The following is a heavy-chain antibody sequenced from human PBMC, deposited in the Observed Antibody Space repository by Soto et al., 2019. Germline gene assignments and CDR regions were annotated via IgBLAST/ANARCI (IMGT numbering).Heavy chain of an antibody. Sequence: QLQLQESGPGLVKPSETLSLTCTVSGGSISSSSYYWGWIRQPPGKGLEWIGSIYYSGSTYYNPSLTSRVTISVATSKNQFSLKLSSVTAADTAVYYCARQDLITMIVVVTRYFDLWGRGTLVTVSS. CDR2: IYYSGST. J-gene: IGHJ2*01. CDR1: GGSISSSSYY. D-gene: IGHD3-22*01. CDR3: ARQDLITMIVVVTRYFDL. V-gene: IGHV4-39*01.